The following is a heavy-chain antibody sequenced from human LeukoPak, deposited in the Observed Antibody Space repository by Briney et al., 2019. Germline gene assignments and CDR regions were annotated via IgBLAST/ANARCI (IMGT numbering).Heavy chain of an antibody. V-gene: IGHV3-11*01. J-gene: IGHJ4*02. Sequence: GGPLRLSCAASGFTFSDYYMSWIRQAPGKGLEWVSYISSSGSTIYYADSVKGRFTISRDNAKNSLYLQMNSLRAEDTAVYYCAREVVDTAMMYYFDYWGQGTLVTVSS. CDR1: GFTFSDYY. D-gene: IGHD5-18*01. CDR2: ISSSGSTI. CDR3: AREVVDTAMMYYFDY.